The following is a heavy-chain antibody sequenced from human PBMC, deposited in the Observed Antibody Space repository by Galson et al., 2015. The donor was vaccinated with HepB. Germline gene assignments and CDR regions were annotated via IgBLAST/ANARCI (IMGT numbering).Heavy chain of an antibody. CDR2: ISYDGSNK. CDR1: GFTFSSYG. V-gene: IGHV3-30*18. CDR3: AKDLYGYSGYNWFDP. J-gene: IGHJ5*02. D-gene: IGHD2-8*02. Sequence: SLRLSCAASGFTFSSYGMHWVRQAPGKGLEWVAVISYDGSNKYYADSVKGRFTISRDNSKNTLYLQMNSLRAEDTAVYYCAKDLYGYSGYNWFDPWGQGTLVTVSS.